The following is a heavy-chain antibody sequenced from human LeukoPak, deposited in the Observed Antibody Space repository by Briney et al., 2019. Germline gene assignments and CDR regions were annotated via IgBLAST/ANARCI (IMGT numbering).Heavy chain of an antibody. D-gene: IGHD2-15*01. CDR3: AKANVKYCSGGSCFDAFDI. CDR2: IKQDGSEK. J-gene: IGHJ3*02. Sequence: PGGSLRLSCAASGFTFSSYWMNWVRQAPGKGLEWVANIKQDGSEKYYVDSVKGRFTISRDNAKYSLYLQMNSLRAEDTAVYYCAKANVKYCSGGSCFDAFDIWGQGTMVTVSS. CDR1: GFTFSSYW. V-gene: IGHV3-7*03.